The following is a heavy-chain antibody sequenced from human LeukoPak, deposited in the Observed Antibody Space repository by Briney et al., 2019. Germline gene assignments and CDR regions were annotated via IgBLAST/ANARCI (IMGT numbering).Heavy chain of an antibody. CDR2: IIPIFGTA. Sequence: SVKVSCKASGGTFSSYAISWVRQAPGQGLEWTGGIIPIFGTANYAQKFQGRVTITADESTSTAYMELSSLRSEDTAVYYCARGGPGDYYYYYMDVWGKGTTVTISS. V-gene: IGHV1-69*13. CDR1: GGTFSSYA. J-gene: IGHJ6*03. CDR3: ARGGPGDYYYYYMDV. D-gene: IGHD1-26*01.